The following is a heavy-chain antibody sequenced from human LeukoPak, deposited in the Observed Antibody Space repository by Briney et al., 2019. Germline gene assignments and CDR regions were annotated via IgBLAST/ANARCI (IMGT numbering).Heavy chain of an antibody. CDR3: ATNMITFGGVIAKDY. CDR2: INWNGGST. Sequence: GGSLRLSCAASGFTFDDYGMSWVRQAPGKGLEWVSGINWNGGSTGYADSVKGRFTISRDNAKNSLYLQMNSLRAEDTAVYYCATNMITFGGVIAKDYWGQGTLVTVSS. V-gene: IGHV3-20*04. J-gene: IGHJ4*02. CDR1: GFTFDDYG. D-gene: IGHD3-16*02.